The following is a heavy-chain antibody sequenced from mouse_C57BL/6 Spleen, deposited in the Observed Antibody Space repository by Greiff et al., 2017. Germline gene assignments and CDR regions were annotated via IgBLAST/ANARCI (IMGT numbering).Heavy chain of an antibody. CDR3: AVITGIVDFDS. Sequence: VQLQESVAELVRPGASVKLSCTASGFTIKNTYMHWVKQRPEQGLEWIGRIDPANGNTKYTPKFQGKATITADTSSNTAYLQLSSLTSEDTAIYYSAVITGIVDFDSWGQGTTLTVSS. J-gene: IGHJ2*01. CDR1: GFTIKNTY. CDR2: IDPANGNT. D-gene: IGHD1-1*01. V-gene: IGHV14-3*01.